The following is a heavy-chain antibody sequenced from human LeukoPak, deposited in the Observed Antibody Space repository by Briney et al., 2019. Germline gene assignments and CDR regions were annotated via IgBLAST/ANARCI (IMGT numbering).Heavy chain of an antibody. V-gene: IGHV3-30*19. J-gene: IGHJ4*02. Sequence: PGGSLRLSCAASGFTFSSYGMHWVRQAPGKGLEWVAVISYDGSNKYCADSVKGRFTISRDNSKNTLYLQMNSLRAEDTAVYYCARDQSPNYDFWSGYCFDYWGQGTLVTVSS. CDR3: ARDQSPNYDFWSGYCFDY. CDR2: ISYDGSNK. D-gene: IGHD3-3*01. CDR1: GFTFSSYG.